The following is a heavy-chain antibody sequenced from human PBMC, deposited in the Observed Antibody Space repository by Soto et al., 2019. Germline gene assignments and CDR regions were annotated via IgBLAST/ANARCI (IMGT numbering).Heavy chain of an antibody. CDR2: FDPEDGEI. J-gene: IGHJ6*02. CDR3: ATEQSTTYYYYYGMDV. D-gene: IGHD1-1*01. V-gene: IGHV1-24*01. Sequence: ASVKVSCKVSGYTHTELSIHWVREAPGKGLEWMGGFDPEDGEIVYAQNFQGRVTMTEDTSTDTAYMELSSLRSEDTAVYYCATEQSTTYYYYYGMDVWGQGTTVTVSS. CDR1: GYTHTELS.